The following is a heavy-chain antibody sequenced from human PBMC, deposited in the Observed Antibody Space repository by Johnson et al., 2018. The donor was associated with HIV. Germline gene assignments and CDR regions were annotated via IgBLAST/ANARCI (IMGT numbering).Heavy chain of an antibody. CDR3: AKDRRSSSLDAFDI. CDR1: GFTFSSYG. J-gene: IGHJ3*02. D-gene: IGHD6-13*01. V-gene: IGHV3-30*02. CDR2: IRYDGSNK. Sequence: QVQLVESGGGLVKPGGSLRLSCAASGFTFSSYGMHWVRQAPGKGLEWVAFIRYDGSNKYYADSVKGRFTISRDNSKNTLYLQMNSLRAEDTAVYYCAKDRRSSSLDAFDIWGQGTMVTVSS.